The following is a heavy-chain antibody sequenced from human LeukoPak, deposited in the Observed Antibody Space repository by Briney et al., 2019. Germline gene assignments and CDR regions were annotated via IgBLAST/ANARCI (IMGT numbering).Heavy chain of an antibody. V-gene: IGHV3-66*01. J-gene: IGHJ2*01. CDR1: GFTVSSNY. Sequence: GGSLRLSCAASGFTVSSNYMNWVCQTPGKGLEWVSVIYSGGSTYYTDSVKGRFTISRDDSKNTLYLQMNSLRAEDTAVYYCARGPDWYFDLWGRGTLVTVSS. CDR2: IYSGGST. CDR3: ARGPDWYFDL.